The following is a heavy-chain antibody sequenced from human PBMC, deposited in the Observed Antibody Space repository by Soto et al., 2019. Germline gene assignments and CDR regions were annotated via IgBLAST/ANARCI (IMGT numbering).Heavy chain of an antibody. J-gene: IGHJ6*02. CDR1: GFTFSSYA. Sequence: EVQLVESGGGLVQPGGSLRLSCAASGFTFSSYAMHWVRQAPGKGLEYVSAISSNGGSTYYANSVKGRFTISRDNSKNTLYLQMGSLRAEDMAVYYCARSLWFGELAGDYYYGMDVWGQGTTVTVSS. V-gene: IGHV3-64*01. D-gene: IGHD3-10*01. CDR3: ARSLWFGELAGDYYYGMDV. CDR2: ISSNGGST.